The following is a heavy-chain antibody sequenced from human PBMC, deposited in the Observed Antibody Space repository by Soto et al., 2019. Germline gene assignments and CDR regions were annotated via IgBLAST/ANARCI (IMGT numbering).Heavy chain of an antibody. J-gene: IGHJ4*02. V-gene: IGHV3-15*07. Sequence: EVQLVESGGGLVKPGGCLRLSCATSGFTFSNAWMNWVRQAPGKGLEWVGRIKSKTNGGTTDYAAPVKDRFTISRDDSKNTLYLQMNSLKTEDTAVYYCTTGVIWFGEFQPASGQWGQGTLVTVSS. CDR2: IKSKTNGGTT. CDR1: GFTFSNAW. CDR3: TTGVIWFGEFQPASGQ. D-gene: IGHD3-10*01.